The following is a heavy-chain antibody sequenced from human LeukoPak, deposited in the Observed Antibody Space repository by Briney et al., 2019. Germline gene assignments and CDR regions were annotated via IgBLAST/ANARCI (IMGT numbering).Heavy chain of an antibody. D-gene: IGHD2-15*01. V-gene: IGHV4-4*02. J-gene: IGHJ5*02. CDR3: ARVVVVAKNRLDP. CDR1: DDSISSTNW. Sequence: SGTLSLTCTVSDDSISSTNWWSWVRPPPGKGLEWIGAIYHSGNTNYNPSLRSRFSISVDKSKNQFSLNLSSVTAADPAVNYCARVVVVAKNRLDPWCQGTLVSVSS. CDR2: IYHSGNT.